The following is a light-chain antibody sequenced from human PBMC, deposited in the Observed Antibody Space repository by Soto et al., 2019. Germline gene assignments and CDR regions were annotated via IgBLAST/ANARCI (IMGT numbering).Light chain of an antibody. J-gene: IGKJ1*01. CDR3: QQTYSSPHT. V-gene: IGKV1-39*01. CDR2: AAS. CDR1: QSISNY. Sequence: DSEMTQFPSCLSESIVDRFTITCRASQSISNYLNWYQQKPGKAPKLLIYAASTLQSGVPSRFSGSGSGTDFTLTVSDLQPEDLATYYCQQTYSSPHTFGQGTKVDIK.